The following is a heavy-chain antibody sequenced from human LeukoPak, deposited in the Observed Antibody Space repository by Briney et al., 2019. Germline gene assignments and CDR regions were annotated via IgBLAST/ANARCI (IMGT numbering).Heavy chain of an antibody. CDR2: TYFRSRWCN. D-gene: IGHD6-19*01. V-gene: IGHV6-1*01. J-gene: IGHJ4*02. CDR3: ARDLGNTGWYTFDY. Sequence: SQTLPLTCAISGDSVSSINGAWNWIRQSPSRGLEWLGRTYFRSRWCNEFAESLKGRMTIDPDTSKNQYSLQLTSVTPEDTAVYYCARDLGNTGWYTFDYWGQGTLVTVSS. CDR1: GDSVSSINGA.